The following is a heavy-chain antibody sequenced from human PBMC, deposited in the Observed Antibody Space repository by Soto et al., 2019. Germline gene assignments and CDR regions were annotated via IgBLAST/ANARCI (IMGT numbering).Heavy chain of an antibody. V-gene: IGHV1-18*01. CDR1: GYTFTSYG. Sequence: ASVKVSCKASGYTFTSYGISWVRQAPGQGLEWMGWISAYNGNTNYAQKLQGRVTMTTDTSTSTAYMELRSLRSEDTAVYYCATGVTLGWLSYPYYLDYWGQGTLVTVSS. CDR2: ISAYNGNT. D-gene: IGHD3-3*01. J-gene: IGHJ4*02. CDR3: ATGVTLGWLSYPYYLDY.